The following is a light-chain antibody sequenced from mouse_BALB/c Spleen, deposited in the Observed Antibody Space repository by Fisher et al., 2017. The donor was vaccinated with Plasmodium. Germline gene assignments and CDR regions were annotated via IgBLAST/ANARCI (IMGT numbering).Light chain of an antibody. V-gene: IGKV1-135*01. Sequence: DIVLTQTPLTLSVTIGHPASISCKSSQSLLDSDGKTYLNWLLQRPGQSPKRLISLVSELDSGVPDRFTGSGSGTDFKLKISRVEAEDLGIYYCWQGTNFPWTFGGGTKLEIK. CDR2: LVS. CDR1: QSLLDSDGKTY. J-gene: IGKJ1*01. CDR3: WQGTNFPWT.